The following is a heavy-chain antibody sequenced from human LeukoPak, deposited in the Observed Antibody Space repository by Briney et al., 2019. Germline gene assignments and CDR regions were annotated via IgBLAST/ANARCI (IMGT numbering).Heavy chain of an antibody. D-gene: IGHD2-8*02. V-gene: IGHV1-46*01. Sequence: ASVKVSCKASGFTFTNYYMHWVRQAPGQGLEWMGLISPTGSSTNYAQKFRGRVTMTRDTSTTTVYMELSSLRSEDTAVYNCAREESGGYFDYWGQGTLVTVSS. CDR3: AREESGGYFDY. CDR2: ISPTGSST. CDR1: GFTFTNYY. J-gene: IGHJ4*02.